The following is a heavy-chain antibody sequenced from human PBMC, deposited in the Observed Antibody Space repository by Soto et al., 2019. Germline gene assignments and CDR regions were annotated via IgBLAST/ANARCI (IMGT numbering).Heavy chain of an antibody. V-gene: IGHV4-31*03. Sequence: QVQLQESGPGLVKPSQTLSLTCTVSGVSISSGGYYWVWIRQHPGKGLEWIGYISYSGDTWYNPSLESRLTISRVTSKNQFSLNLRSMTAADTAVYYCVRDGGRQQSERRGWFDPWGQGSLVIVSS. D-gene: IGHD2-15*01. CDR3: VRDGGRQQSERRGWFDP. CDR1: GVSISSGGYY. CDR2: ISYSGDT. J-gene: IGHJ5*02.